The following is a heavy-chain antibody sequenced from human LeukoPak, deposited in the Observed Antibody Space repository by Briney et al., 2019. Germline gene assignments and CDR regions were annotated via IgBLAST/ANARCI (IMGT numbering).Heavy chain of an antibody. CDR1: GYTFTGYY. J-gene: IGHJ6*03. Sequence: ASVKVSCKASGYTFTGYYMHWVRQAPGQGLEWMGWINPNSGGTNYAQKFQGRVTMTRDTSISTAYMELSRLRSDDTAVYYCASQYRGPDNSGYDRYYYYYMDVWGKGTTVTVSS. D-gene: IGHD5-12*01. V-gene: IGHV1-2*02. CDR3: ASQYRGPDNSGYDRYYYYYMDV. CDR2: INPNSGGT.